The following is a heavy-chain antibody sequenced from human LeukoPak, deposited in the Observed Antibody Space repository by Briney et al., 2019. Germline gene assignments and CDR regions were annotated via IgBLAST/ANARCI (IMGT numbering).Heavy chain of an antibody. CDR3: ARERSSSSVYYYYYMDV. CDR2: IKQDGSEK. CDR1: GFTFSSYW. D-gene: IGHD6-6*01. V-gene: IGHV3-7*01. Sequence: GGSLRLSCAASGFTFSSYWMSWVRQAPGKGLEWVANIKQDGSEKYYVDSVKGRFTISRDNVKNSLYLQMNSLRAEDTAVYYCARERSSSSVYYYYYMDVWGKGTTVTVSS. J-gene: IGHJ6*03.